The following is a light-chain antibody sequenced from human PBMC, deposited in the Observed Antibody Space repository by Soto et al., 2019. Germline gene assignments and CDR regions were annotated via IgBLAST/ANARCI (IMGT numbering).Light chain of an antibody. J-gene: IGKJ5*01. CDR2: KVS. V-gene: IGKV2-30*02. CDR3: MQGTHWPIT. Sequence: DVVMTQSPLSLPVTLGQPASISCRSNQSLVHSDGIAYFGWFQQRPGRSPRRLIYKVSNRDSGGPARFSGSGSGTDFALKISRVEAEDVGVYYCMQGTHWPITFGQGTRLEIK. CDR1: QSLVHSDGIAY.